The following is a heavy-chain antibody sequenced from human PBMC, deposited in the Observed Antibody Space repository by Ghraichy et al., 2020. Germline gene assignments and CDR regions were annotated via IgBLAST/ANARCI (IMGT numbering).Heavy chain of an antibody. D-gene: IGHD2-8*01. V-gene: IGHV1-69*13. CDR3: ARDYCTIGVCLHAFDF. CDR1: RGPFCSHI. CDR2: IIPISGTA. Sequence: SVKVSCKIGRGPFCSHIMSLVRLSRVQGVEWMGGIIPISGTATYAQKFQGRVTITADESTSKVYMELTSLRSEDTAVYYCARDYCTIGVCLHAFDFWGQGTMVTVSS. J-gene: IGHJ3*01.